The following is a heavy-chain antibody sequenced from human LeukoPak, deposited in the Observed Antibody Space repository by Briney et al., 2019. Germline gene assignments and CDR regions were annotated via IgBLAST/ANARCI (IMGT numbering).Heavy chain of an antibody. D-gene: IGHD5-18*01. V-gene: IGHV3-30*04. CDR3: AKDLSYGFDY. CDR2: ISYDGSNK. Sequence: PGGSLRLSCAASGFTFSSYAMHWVRQAPGKGLEWVAVISYDGSNKYYADSVKGRFTISRDNSKSTLYLQLNGLRGEDTAIYYCAKDLSYGFDYWGQGTLVTVSS. J-gene: IGHJ4*02. CDR1: GFTFSSYA.